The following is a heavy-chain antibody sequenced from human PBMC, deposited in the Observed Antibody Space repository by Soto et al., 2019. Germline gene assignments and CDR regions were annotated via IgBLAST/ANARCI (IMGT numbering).Heavy chain of an antibody. CDR2: ISAYNGNT. D-gene: IGHD3-22*01. V-gene: IGHV1-18*01. J-gene: IGHJ4*02. CDR1: GYTFTSYG. Sequence: ASVKVSCKASGYTFTSYGISWVRQAPGQGLEWMGWISAYNGNTNYAQKLQGRVTMTTDTSTSTAYMERRSLRSDDTAVYYCARIAFYYYDSSGRLDYWGQGTLVTVS. CDR3: ARIAFYYYDSSGRLDY.